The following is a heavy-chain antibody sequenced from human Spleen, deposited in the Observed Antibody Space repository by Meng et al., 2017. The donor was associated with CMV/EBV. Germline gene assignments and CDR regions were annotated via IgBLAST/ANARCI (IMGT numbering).Heavy chain of an antibody. Sequence: SSFYSFTCYDLNWFRQATGQGLEWMRLMNPDTGNTRDAQKFQGRVTMTRSSSISTSYLELSSLRSEDTAVYYCATGFSDRWYYFAYWGQGALVTVSS. D-gene: IGHD2-15*01. CDR3: ATGFSDRWYYFAY. J-gene: IGHJ4*02. CDR2: MNPDTGNT. CDR1: FYSFTCYD. V-gene: IGHV1-8*01.